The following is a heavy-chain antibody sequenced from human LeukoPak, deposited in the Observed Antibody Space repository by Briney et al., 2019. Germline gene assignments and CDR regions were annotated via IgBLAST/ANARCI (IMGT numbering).Heavy chain of an antibody. Sequence: GGSLRLSCAASGFTGSSNYMSLVRPAPGKGLGWVSVIYSGGSTYYADSVKGRFTISRDNSKKTLYLQMNSLRAEDTAVYYCARVLEYYSDYWGQGTLVTVSS. D-gene: IGHD3-10*01. V-gene: IGHV3-53*01. CDR1: GFTGSSNY. CDR3: ARVLEYYSDY. J-gene: IGHJ4*02. CDR2: IYSGGST.